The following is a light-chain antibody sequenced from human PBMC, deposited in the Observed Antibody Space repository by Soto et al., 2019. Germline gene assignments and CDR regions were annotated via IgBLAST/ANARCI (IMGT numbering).Light chain of an antibody. Sequence: QSALTQPPSASGTPGQRVTISCSGSSSNIGSNTVNWYQQLPGTAPKVLIYSNNQRPSGVPDRFSGSKSGTSASLAISGLQSEDETDYYCAAWDDSLNGVIFGGGTKVTVL. CDR1: SSNIGSNT. CDR2: SNN. CDR3: AAWDDSLNGVI. V-gene: IGLV1-44*01. J-gene: IGLJ2*01.